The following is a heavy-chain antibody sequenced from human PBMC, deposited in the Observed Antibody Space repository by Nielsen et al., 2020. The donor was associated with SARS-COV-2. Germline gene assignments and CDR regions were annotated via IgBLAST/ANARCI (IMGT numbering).Heavy chain of an antibody. CDR2: INPYSGGT. Sequence: WGRQAPGQGLEWMGRINPYSGGTNYAQKFQGTVTMTRDASISTVYMELTSDDTAVYYCARARATIFGLVMSYGMDVWGQGTTVTVSS. D-gene: IGHD3/OR15-3a*01. J-gene: IGHJ6*02. V-gene: IGHV1-2*06. CDR3: ARARATIFGLVMSYGMDV.